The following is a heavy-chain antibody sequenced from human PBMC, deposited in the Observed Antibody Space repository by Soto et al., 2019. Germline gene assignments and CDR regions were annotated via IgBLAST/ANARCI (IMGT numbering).Heavy chain of an antibody. CDR1: RGSITSSGYY. Sequence: PSETLSLTCSVSRGSITSSGYYWSWIRQHPGKGLEWIGDIYNSGSTHYNPSLTSRVSILLDTSNNQFYLKLTSVTAADTAVYYCARYKSDIEIPRLYYFDYWGQGTVVT. J-gene: IGHJ4*02. CDR2: IYNSGST. CDR3: ARYKSDIEIPRLYYFDY. D-gene: IGHD5-12*01. V-gene: IGHV4-31*03.